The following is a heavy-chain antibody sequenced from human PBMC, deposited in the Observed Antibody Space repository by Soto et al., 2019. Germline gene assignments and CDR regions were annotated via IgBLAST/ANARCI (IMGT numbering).Heavy chain of an antibody. V-gene: IGHV3-23*01. CDR2: ITNTGANT. CDR3: AKGAYYDFWSGYSAFDY. CDR1: GFPFRNHA. Sequence: PGGSLRLSCAASGFPFRNHAMTWVRQAPGQGLEYVSSITNTGANTFYADSVKGRFTISRDNSKNTLYLQMNSLRAEDTAIYYCAKGAYYDFWSGYSAFDYWGQGILVTV. J-gene: IGHJ4*02. D-gene: IGHD3-3*01.